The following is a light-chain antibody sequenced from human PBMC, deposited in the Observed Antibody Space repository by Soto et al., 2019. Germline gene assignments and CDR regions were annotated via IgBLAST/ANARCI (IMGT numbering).Light chain of an antibody. Sequence: SYELTQPLSVSVALGQTARITCGGNNIGSKNVHWYQQKPGQAPVLVIYRDGNRPSGIPERFSGSNSGNTATLTISRAQAGDEADYYCQVWDSSTAVVFGGGTKLTVL. CDR3: QVWDSSTAVV. CDR2: RDG. J-gene: IGLJ2*01. V-gene: IGLV3-9*01. CDR1: NIGSKN.